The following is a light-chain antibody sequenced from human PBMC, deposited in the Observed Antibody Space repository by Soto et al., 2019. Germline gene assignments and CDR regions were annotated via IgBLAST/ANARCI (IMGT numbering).Light chain of an antibody. CDR2: YDD. CDR1: SSNIGNNA. CDR3: QSYDRSLSESYV. J-gene: IGLJ1*01. Sequence: QAVVTQPPSVSEAPRQRVTISCSGSSSNIGNNAVNWYQQLPGKAPKLLIYYDDLLPSGVSDRFSGSKSGTSASLAISGLQSEDEADYYCQSYDRSLSESYVFGIGTKLTVL. V-gene: IGLV1-36*01.